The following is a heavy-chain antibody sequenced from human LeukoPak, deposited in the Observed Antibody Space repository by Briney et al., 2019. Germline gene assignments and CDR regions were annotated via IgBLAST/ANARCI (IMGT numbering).Heavy chain of an antibody. CDR2: IYTSGST. CDR3: ARANGDYALDY. Sequence: SETLSLTCTVSGGSISSYYWSWIRQPAGKGLGWIGRIYTSGSTNYNPSLKSRVTMSVDTSKNQFSLKLSSVTAADTAVYYCARANGDYALDYWGQGTLVTVSS. CDR1: GGSISSYY. V-gene: IGHV4-4*07. J-gene: IGHJ4*02. D-gene: IGHD4-17*01.